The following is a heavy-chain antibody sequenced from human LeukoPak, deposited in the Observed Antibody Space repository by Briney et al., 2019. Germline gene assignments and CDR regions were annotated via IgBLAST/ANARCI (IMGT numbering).Heavy chain of an antibody. CDR1: GGSISSSSYY. D-gene: IGHD3-3*01. J-gene: IGHJ4*02. CDR3: AREERYYDFWRGLGD. CDR2: INHSGNT. Sequence: PSETLSLTCTVSGGSISSSSYYWGWIRQPPGKGLEWIGYINHSGNTNYNPSLKSRVTISVDTSKNQFSLKLTSVTAADTAVYYCAREERYYDFWRGLGDWGQGTLVTASS. V-gene: IGHV4-61*01.